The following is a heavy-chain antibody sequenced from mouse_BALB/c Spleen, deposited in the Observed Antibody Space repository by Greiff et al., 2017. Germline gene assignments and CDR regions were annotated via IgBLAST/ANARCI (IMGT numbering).Heavy chain of an antibody. V-gene: IGHV7-3*02. Sequence: EVKVVESGGGLVQPGGSLRLSCATSGFTFTDYYMSWVRQPPGKALEWLGFIRNKANGYTTEYSASVKGRFTISRDNSQSILYLQMNTLRAEDSATYYCARGKGAMDYWGQGTSVTVSS. CDR2: IRNKANGYTT. CDR1: GFTFTDYY. J-gene: IGHJ4*01. CDR3: ARGKGAMDY.